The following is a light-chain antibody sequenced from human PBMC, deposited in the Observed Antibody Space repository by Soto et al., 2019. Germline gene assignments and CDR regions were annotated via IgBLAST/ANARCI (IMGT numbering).Light chain of an antibody. V-gene: IGLV4-69*01. CDR3: QTWGTGIVV. Sequence: QPVLTQSPSASASLGASVKLTCTLSSGHSSYAIAWHQQQPEKGPRYLMKLNSDGSHSKGDGIPDRFSGSSSGAERYLTISSLQSEDEDGYYCQTWGTGIVVFGGGTKLTVL. CDR2: LNSDGSH. CDR1: SGHSSYA. J-gene: IGLJ2*01.